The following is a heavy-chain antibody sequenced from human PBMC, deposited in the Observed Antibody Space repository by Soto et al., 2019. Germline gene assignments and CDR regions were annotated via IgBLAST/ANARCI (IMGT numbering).Heavy chain of an antibody. Sequence: GGSLRLSCAASGFTFSSYGMHWVRQAPGKGLEWVAVIWYDGSNKYYADSVKGRFTISRDNSKNTLYLQMNSLRAEDTAVYYCARERMSIVATIRGQIDYWGQGTLVTVSS. J-gene: IGHJ4*02. CDR2: IWYDGSNK. D-gene: IGHD5-12*01. CDR3: ARERMSIVATIRGQIDY. V-gene: IGHV3-33*01. CDR1: GFTFSSYG.